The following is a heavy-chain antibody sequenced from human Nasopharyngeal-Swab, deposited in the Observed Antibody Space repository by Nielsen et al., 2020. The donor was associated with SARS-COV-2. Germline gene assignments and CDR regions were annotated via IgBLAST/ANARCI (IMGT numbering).Heavy chain of an antibody. V-gene: IGHV3-7*01. Sequence: GGSLRLSCAASGFTFSSYWMSWVRQAPGKGLEWVANIKQDGSEKYYVDSVKGRFTISRDNAKNSLYLQMNSLRAEDTAVYYCARDIYGDNYYYYYGMDVWGQGTTVTVS. CDR1: GFTFSSYW. CDR2: IKQDGSEK. D-gene: IGHD4/OR15-4a*01. J-gene: IGHJ6*02. CDR3: ARDIYGDNYYYYYGMDV.